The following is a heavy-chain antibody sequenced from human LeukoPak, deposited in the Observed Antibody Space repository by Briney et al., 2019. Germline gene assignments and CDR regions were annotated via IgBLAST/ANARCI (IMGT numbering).Heavy chain of an antibody. D-gene: IGHD7-27*01. CDR1: GFTFSSYA. J-gene: IGHJ4*02. CDR2: ISGSGGST. CDR3: AKVTNWDFLFPRYYFDY. Sequence: GGPLRLSCAASGFTFSSYAMSWVRQAPGKGLEWVSAISGSGGSTYYADSVKGRFTISRDNSKNTLYLQMNSLRAEDTAVYYCAKVTNWDFLFPRYYFDYWGQGTLVTVSS. V-gene: IGHV3-23*01.